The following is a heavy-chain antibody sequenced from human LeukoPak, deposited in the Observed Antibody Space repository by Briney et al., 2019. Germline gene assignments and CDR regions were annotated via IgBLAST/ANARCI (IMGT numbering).Heavy chain of an antibody. CDR1: GGSINSHY. Sequence: SSETLSLTCTVSGGSINSHYWSWIRQPPGKGLEWIGYISYSGNTNYNPSLKSRVTISVDTSKNLFFLKLTSVTAADTALYYCARGNANWGQGTLVTVSS. J-gene: IGHJ4*02. V-gene: IGHV4-59*11. CDR2: ISYSGNT. CDR3: ARGNAN.